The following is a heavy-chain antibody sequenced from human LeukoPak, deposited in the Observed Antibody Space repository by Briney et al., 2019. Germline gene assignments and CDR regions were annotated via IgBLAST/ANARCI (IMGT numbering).Heavy chain of an antibody. CDR2: IKQDGSEK. CDR3: ARDPLYQGQGLVDY. CDR1: GFTFSSYW. J-gene: IGHJ4*02. V-gene: IGHV3-7*01. Sequence: GGSLRLSCAASGFTFSSYWMGWVRQAPGKGLEWVANIKQDGSEKYYVDSVKGRFTISRDNAKNSLYLQMNSLRAEDTAVYYCARDPLYQGQGLVDYWGQGTLVTVSS. D-gene: IGHD2-15*01.